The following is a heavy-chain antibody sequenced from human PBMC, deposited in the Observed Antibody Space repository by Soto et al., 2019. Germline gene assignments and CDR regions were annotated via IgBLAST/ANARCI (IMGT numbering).Heavy chain of an antibody. D-gene: IGHD6-6*01. V-gene: IGHV3-23*01. J-gene: IGHJ4*02. CDR1: GFTFSSYA. Sequence: EVQLLESGGGLVQPGGSLRLSCAASGFTFSSYAMSWVRQAPGKGLEWVSSITDSSSKTYYADSVKGRFTISRDNSKNTLYLQMNSRRADDTAVYYCANIASSPSWGQGTLVTVSS. CDR2: ITDSSSKT. CDR3: ANIASSPS.